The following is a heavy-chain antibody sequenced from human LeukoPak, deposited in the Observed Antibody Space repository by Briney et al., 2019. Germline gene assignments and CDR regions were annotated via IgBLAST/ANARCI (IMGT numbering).Heavy chain of an antibody. V-gene: IGHV4-34*01. CDR3: ARGASTVVSPPFDY. D-gene: IGHD4-23*01. J-gene: IGHJ4*02. CDR2: INHSGST. Sequence: SETLSLTCAVYGGSFSGYYWRWIRQPPGKGLEWIGEINHSGSTNYNPSLKSRVTISVDTSKNQFSLKLSSVTAADTAVYYCARGASTVVSPPFDYWGQGTLVTVSS. CDR1: GGSFSGYY.